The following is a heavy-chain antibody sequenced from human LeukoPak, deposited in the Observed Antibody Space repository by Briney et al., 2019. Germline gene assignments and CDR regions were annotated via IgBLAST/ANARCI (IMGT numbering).Heavy chain of an antibody. CDR3: ARGSDSSGYYSDDAFDI. CDR1: GYTFTSNY. Sequence: ASVKVSCKAFGYTFTSNYMHWVRQAPGQGPEWMGVISPSGGSTTYAQKFQGRVTLTRDMSTSTDYLELSSLRSEDTAVYYCARGSDSSGYYSDDAFDIWGQGTMVTVSS. D-gene: IGHD3-22*01. J-gene: IGHJ3*02. V-gene: IGHV1-46*01. CDR2: ISPSGGST.